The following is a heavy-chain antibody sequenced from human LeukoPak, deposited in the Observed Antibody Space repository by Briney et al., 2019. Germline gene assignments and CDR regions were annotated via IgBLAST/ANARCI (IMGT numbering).Heavy chain of an antibody. CDR2: IYHSGST. CDR1: GGSFSSYY. CDR3: ARGVTSLGYCSGGSCYPLDY. J-gene: IGHJ4*02. V-gene: IGHV4-59*12. D-gene: IGHD2-15*01. Sequence: SETLSLTCSVSGGSFSSYYWSWIRQPPGKGLEWIGSIYHSGSTYYNPSLKSRVTISVDTSKNQFSLKLSSVTAADTAVYYCARGVTSLGYCSGGSCYPLDYWGQGTLVTVSS.